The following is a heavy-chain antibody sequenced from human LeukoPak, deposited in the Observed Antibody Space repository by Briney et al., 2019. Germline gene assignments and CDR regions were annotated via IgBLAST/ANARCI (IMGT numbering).Heavy chain of an antibody. D-gene: IGHD3-22*01. CDR3: ARVLRYYDSSGYYTAFDY. CDR1: GYTFTGYY. CDR2: INPNSGGT. Sequence: GASVKVSCKASGYTFTGYYMHWVRQAPGQGLEWMGWINPNSGGTNYAQKFQGRVTMTRDTSISTAYMELSRLRSDDTAVYYCARVLRYYDSSGYYTAFDYWGQGTLVTVSS. J-gene: IGHJ4*02. V-gene: IGHV1-2*02.